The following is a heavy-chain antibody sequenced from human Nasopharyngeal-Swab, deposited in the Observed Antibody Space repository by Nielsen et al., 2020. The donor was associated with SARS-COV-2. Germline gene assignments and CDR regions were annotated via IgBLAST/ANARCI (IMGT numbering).Heavy chain of an antibody. CDR3: ARGAPSSYWFDP. Sequence: SETLSLTSAVFGGSFSNYYWTWIRQPPGKELEWIGEFKYGGSSNYNPSLKSRVTMSLDTSKNQFSLELSSVTAADTAVYYCARGAPSSYWFDPWGQGTLVTVSS. CDR2: FKYGGSS. CDR1: GGSFSNYY. J-gene: IGHJ5*02. V-gene: IGHV4-34*01.